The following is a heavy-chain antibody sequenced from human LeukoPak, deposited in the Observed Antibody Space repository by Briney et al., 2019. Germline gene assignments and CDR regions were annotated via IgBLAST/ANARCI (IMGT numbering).Heavy chain of an antibody. D-gene: IGHD4-23*01. CDR1: GSTTTIYT. CDR2: IKENASVK. V-gene: IGHV3-7*03. CDR3: ARRRKLSLDV. J-gene: IGHJ6*02. Sequence: GGPLRLSSAATGSTTTIYTMTWARHAPVKGLDTATNIKENASVKYSVDSVNAPFTIYTDNANKSLYLQINNLRSEHTPVYLCARRRKLSLDVWGQGTPVTVSS.